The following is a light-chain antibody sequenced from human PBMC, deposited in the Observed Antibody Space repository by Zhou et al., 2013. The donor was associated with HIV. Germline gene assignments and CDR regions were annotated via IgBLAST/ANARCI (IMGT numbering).Light chain of an antibody. CDR2: AAS. CDR1: QDIRTW. V-gene: IGKV1-8*01. J-gene: IGKJ1*01. Sequence: IQMTQSPSSVSASVGDRVTITCRASQDIRTWLAWYQQKPGQAPKVLIYAASTLQSGVPSRFSGSGSGTDFTLTIDCLQSEDFATYYCQQYYTSLWTFGQGTKVEIK. CDR3: QQYYTSLWT.